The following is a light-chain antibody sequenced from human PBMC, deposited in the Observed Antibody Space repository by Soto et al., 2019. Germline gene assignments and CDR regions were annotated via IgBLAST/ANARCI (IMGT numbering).Light chain of an antibody. CDR1: QSVNIY. J-gene: IGKJ5*01. CDR3: QQRSNWIT. V-gene: IGKV3-11*01. CDR2: DAS. Sequence: EIVMTQSPAPLSLSPGERATLSCRASQSVNIYLAWYQQKPGQAPRLLIYDASNRATGIPARFSGSGSGTDFTLTISSLEPEDFAVYYCQQRSNWITFGQGTRLGIK.